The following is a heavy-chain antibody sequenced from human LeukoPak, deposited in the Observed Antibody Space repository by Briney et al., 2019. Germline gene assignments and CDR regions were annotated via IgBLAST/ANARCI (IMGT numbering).Heavy chain of an antibody. CDR2: ISAYNGNT. CDR3: ARRYCSGGSCLAGDY. Sequence: ASVKVSCKASGYTFTSYGISWVRQAPGQGLEWMGWISAYNGNTNYAQKLRGRVTMTTDTSTSTAYMELRSLRSDDTAVYYCARRYCSGGSCLAGDYWGQGTLVTVSS. CDR1: GYTFTSYG. D-gene: IGHD2-15*01. V-gene: IGHV1-18*01. J-gene: IGHJ4*02.